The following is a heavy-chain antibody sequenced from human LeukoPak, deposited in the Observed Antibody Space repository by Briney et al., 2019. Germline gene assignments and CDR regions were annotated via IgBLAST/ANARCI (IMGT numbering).Heavy chain of an antibody. J-gene: IGHJ4*02. Sequence: GGSLRLSCAASGFTYSSYGMHWVRQAPGKGLEWVAVISYDGSNKYYADSVKGRFTISRDNSKNTLYLQMNSLRAEDTAVYYCASHSSGWYALPFDYWGQGTLVTVSS. CDR2: ISYDGSNK. CDR1: GFTYSSYG. CDR3: ASHSSGWYALPFDY. D-gene: IGHD6-19*01. V-gene: IGHV3-30*03.